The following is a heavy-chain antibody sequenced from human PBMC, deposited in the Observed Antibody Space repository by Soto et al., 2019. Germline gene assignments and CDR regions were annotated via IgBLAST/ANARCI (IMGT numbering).Heavy chain of an antibody. V-gene: IGHV4-39*01. Sequence: SETLSLTCTVSGGSISSRSYYWGWIRQPPGKGLEWIGSIYFSGNAYYNPSLKSRVAVSVETSKNQFSLKVTSVTATDTAVYYCARHKDSSSRYLLPDFWGQGTLVTVSS. J-gene: IGHJ4*02. CDR3: ARHKDSSSRYLLPDF. CDR2: IYFSGNA. D-gene: IGHD6-13*01. CDR1: GGSISSRSYY.